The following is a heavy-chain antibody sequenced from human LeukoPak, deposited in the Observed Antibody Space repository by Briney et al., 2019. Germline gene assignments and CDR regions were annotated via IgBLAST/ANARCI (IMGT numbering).Heavy chain of an antibody. CDR2: ISYDGSNK. Sequence: GGSLRLSCAASGFTFSSYGMHWVRQVPGKGLEWVAVISYDGSNKYYADSVKGRFTISRDNSKNTLYLQMNSLRAEDTAVYYCAKDRREWLLGWFDPWGQGTLVTVSS. V-gene: IGHV3-30*18. CDR3: AKDRREWLLGWFDP. D-gene: IGHD3-3*01. CDR1: GFTFSSYG. J-gene: IGHJ5*02.